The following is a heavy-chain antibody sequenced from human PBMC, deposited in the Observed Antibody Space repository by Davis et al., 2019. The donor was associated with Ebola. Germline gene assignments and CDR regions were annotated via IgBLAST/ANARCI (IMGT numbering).Heavy chain of an antibody. CDR1: GGSISSSSYY. CDR3: ASQRGLIAFDI. J-gene: IGHJ3*02. Sequence: PSETLSLTCTVSGGSISSSSYYWGWIRQPPGKGLEWIGEINHSGSTNYNPSLKSRVTISVDTSKNQFSLKLSSVTAADTAVYYCASQRGLIAFDIWGQGTMVTVSS. V-gene: IGHV4-39*07. D-gene: IGHD1-26*01. CDR2: INHSGST.